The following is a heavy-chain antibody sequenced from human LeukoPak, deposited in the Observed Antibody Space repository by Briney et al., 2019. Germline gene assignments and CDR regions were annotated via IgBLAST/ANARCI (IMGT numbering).Heavy chain of an antibody. V-gene: IGHV1-2*02. CDR1: GYTFTGYY. CDR3: ARDLVRGIAAAGTGYYYYMDV. D-gene: IGHD6-13*01. J-gene: IGHJ6*03. CDR2: INPNSGGT. Sequence: GASVKVSCKASGYTFTGYYMHWVRQAPGQGLEWMGWINPNSGGTNYAQKFQGRVTMTRDTSISTAYMELSRLRSDDTAVYYCARDLVRGIAAAGTGYYYYMDVWGKGTTVTISS.